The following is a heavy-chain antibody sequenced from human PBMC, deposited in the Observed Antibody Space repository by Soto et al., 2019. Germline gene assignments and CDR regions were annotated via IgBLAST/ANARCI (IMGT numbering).Heavy chain of an antibody. V-gene: IGHV4-4*07. CDR3: AREPLAHAYLDF. Sequence: PSRALSRTCTVSGGSVSSHYWSWIRQPAGKGLEWLGRLYNDERTNYNPSLKTPVTMSMDTSKNQFSLKLTSVTAADSAVCFGAREPLAHAYLDFWGPGTLVTVSS. J-gene: IGHJ4*02. CDR2: LYNDERT. CDR1: GGSVSSHY.